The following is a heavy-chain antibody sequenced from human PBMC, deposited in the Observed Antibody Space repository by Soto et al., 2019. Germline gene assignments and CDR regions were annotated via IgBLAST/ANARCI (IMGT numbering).Heavy chain of an antibody. D-gene: IGHD2-2*01. CDR1: GGSFSGYY. CDR2: INHSGRT. J-gene: IGHJ4*02. V-gene: IGHV4-34*01. CDR3: ARARRRPGLGYCSRTSCSSFDY. Sequence: QVQLQQWGAGLLKPSETLSLTCAVYGGSFSGYYWSWIRQPPGKGLEWIGEINHSGRTNYNPSLKSRVTVSVVTSKDQCSLQLSAVTASDTAVYYCARARRRPGLGYCSRTSCSSFDYWGQGTLVTVSS.